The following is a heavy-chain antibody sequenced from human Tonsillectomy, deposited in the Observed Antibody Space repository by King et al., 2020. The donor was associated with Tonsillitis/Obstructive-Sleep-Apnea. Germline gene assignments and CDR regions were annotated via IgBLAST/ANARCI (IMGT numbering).Heavy chain of an antibody. CDR3: ARGPYDYIWGSYRSGYFDY. J-gene: IGHJ4*02. CDR1: GGSFSGYY. D-gene: IGHD3-16*02. V-gene: IGHV4-34*01. Sequence: VQLPQWGAGLLKPSETLSLTCAVYGGSFSGYYWSWIRQPPGKGLEWIGEINHSGSTNYNPSLKSRVTISVDTSKNQFSLKLSSVTAADPAVYYCARGPYDYIWGSYRSGYFDYWGQGTLVTVSS. CDR2: INHSGST.